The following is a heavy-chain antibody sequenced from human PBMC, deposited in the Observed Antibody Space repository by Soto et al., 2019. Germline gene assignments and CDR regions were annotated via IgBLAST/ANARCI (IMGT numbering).Heavy chain of an antibody. CDR3: ARELAYYDFWSGHYGMDV. CDR2: INSDGRST. Sequence: PGGSLRLSCAASGFTFSSYWMHWVRQAPGKGLVWVSRINSDGRSTSYADSVKGRFTISRDNAKNTLYLQMNSLRAEDTAVYYCARELAYYDFWSGHYGMDVWGQGTTVTVSS. J-gene: IGHJ6*02. CDR1: GFTFSSYW. V-gene: IGHV3-74*01. D-gene: IGHD3-3*01.